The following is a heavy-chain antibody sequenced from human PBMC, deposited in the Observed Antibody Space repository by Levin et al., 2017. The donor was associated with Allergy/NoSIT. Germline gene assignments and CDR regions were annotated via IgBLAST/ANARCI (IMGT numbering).Heavy chain of an antibody. CDR3: ARASSGYTGGWYAG. V-gene: IGHV4-34*01. CDR1: GGSLSGYY. D-gene: IGHD6-19*01. Sequence: SETLSLTCAVYGGSLSGYYWSWIRQPPGKGLEWIGEINHSGSTNYNSSLKSRVTISIDTSKNQFSLKLSSVTAADTAVYYCARASSGYTGGWYAGWGQGTLVTVSS. CDR2: INHSGST. J-gene: IGHJ4*02.